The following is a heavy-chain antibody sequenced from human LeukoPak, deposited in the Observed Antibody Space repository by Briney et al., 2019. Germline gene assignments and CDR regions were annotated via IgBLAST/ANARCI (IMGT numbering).Heavy chain of an antibody. V-gene: IGHV3-30*02. Sequence: PGGSLRLSCAASVFTFSTYGFHWVRQAPGKGLEWVAFIPSDGSDNYYASSVKGRFTISRDNSKNTLYLQMNSLRSEDTAVYYCAKGLGDYDDFRLGYWGQGTLVTVSS. CDR1: VFTFSTYG. D-gene: IGHD4-17*01. CDR3: AKGLGDYDDFRLGY. J-gene: IGHJ4*02. CDR2: IPSDGSDN.